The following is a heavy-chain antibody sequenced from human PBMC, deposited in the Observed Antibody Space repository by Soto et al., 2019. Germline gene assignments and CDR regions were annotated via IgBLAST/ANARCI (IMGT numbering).Heavy chain of an antibody. CDR2: IYWDDDK. D-gene: IGHD3-10*01. Sequence: QITLKESGPTLVKPTQTLTLTCTFSGFSLNTNGVGVGWIRQPPGKALEWLALIYWDDDKRYKPSLKSRLTITKDTSENRVVLTMTNMDPVDTATYFCAKTPYGSGRYHWFDSWGQGTLVTVSS. CDR1: GFSLNTNGVG. V-gene: IGHV2-5*02. CDR3: AKTPYGSGRYHWFDS. J-gene: IGHJ5*01.